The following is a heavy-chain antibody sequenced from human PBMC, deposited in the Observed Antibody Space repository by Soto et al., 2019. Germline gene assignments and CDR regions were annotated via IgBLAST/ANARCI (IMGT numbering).Heavy chain of an antibody. CDR2: ISAYNGNT. D-gene: IGHD1-26*01. J-gene: IGHJ6*02. CDR3: AREGSRPYYYYGLDV. Sequence: QVQLVQSGAEVKKPGASVKVSCKASGYTFTRYGFSWVRQAPGQGLEWMGWISAYNGNTNYAQKLQGRVTMTTDTSTRTAYMELRSLSSDDTAVYYCAREGSRPYYYYGLDVWGQGTTVTVSS. CDR1: GYTFTRYG. V-gene: IGHV1-18*01.